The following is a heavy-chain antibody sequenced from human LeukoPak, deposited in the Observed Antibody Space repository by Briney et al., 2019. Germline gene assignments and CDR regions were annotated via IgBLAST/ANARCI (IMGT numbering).Heavy chain of an antibody. CDR3: ARRVVAARPFDY. Sequence: KPSETPSPPRTVSCGSLSNSIYYLGWIRPPPRKGLEWIGSIYYSGSTYYNPSLKSRVTISVDTSKNQFSLKLSSVTAADTAVYYCARRVVAARPFDYWGQGTLVTVSS. CDR1: CGSLSNSIYY. D-gene: IGHD6-6*01. CDR2: IYYSGST. V-gene: IGHV4-39*01. J-gene: IGHJ4*02.